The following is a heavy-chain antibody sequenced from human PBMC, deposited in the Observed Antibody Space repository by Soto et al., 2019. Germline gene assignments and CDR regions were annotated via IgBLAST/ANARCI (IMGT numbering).Heavy chain of an antibody. J-gene: IGHJ6*02. CDR2: INHSGST. D-gene: IGHD3-10*01. V-gene: IGHV4-34*01. Sequence: SETLSLTCAVYGGSFSGYYWSWIRQPPGKGLEWLGEINHSGSTKYNPSLKSRVTISVDTSKNQFSLQLSSVPAADTAVYYCARRGYYYGSGSYWDYHYYGMDVWGQGTTVT. CDR3: ARRGYYYGSGSYWDYHYYGMDV. CDR1: GGSFSGYY.